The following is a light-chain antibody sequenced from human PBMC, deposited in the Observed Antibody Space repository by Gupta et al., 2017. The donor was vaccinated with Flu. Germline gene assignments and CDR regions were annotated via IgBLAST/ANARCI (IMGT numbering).Light chain of an antibody. CDR1: QSLEYSDGNTY. CDR3: MQGTHWYT. CDR2: EVT. V-gene: IGKV2-30*01. Sequence: CRSIQSLEYSDGNTYLNWLQQRPRQSPRRLIDEVTNRDSGVPDRSSGGGSGTDFTLIISRVEAEYVGVYYCMQGTHWYTFGQGTKLEIK. J-gene: IGKJ2*01.